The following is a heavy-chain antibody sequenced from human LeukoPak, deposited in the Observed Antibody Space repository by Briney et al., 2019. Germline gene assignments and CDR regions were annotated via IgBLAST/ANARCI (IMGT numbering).Heavy chain of an antibody. V-gene: IGHV3-11*05. CDR3: ARDGYYYYDRGYFDL. CDR1: GFTFDDYG. D-gene: IGHD3-22*01. Sequence: PGGSLRLSCAASGFTFDDYGMSWIRQAPGKGLEWVSYISSSSSYANYADSVKGRFTISRDNAKNSLYLQMNSLRAEDTAVYYCARDGYYYYDRGYFDLWGRGTLVTVSS. J-gene: IGHJ2*01. CDR2: ISSSSSYA.